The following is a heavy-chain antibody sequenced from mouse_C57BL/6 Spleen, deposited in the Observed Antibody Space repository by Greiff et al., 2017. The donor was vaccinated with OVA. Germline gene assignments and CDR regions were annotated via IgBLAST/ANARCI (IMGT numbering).Heavy chain of an antibody. V-gene: IGHV1-82*01. D-gene: IGHD2-5*01. CDR1: GYAFSSSW. CDR3: ASGNYSNYGDYFDY. CDR2: IYPGDGDT. Sequence: QVQLKQSGPELVKPWASVKISCKASGYAFSSSWMNWVKQRPGKGLEWIGRIYPGDGDTNYNGKFKGKATLTADKSSSTAYMQLSSLTSEDSAVYFCASGNYSNYGDYFDYWGQGTTLTVSS. J-gene: IGHJ2*01.